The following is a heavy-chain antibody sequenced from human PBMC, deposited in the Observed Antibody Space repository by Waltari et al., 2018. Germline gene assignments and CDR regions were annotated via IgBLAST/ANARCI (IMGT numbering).Heavy chain of an antibody. V-gene: IGHV4-34*01. CDR3: ARGWRYCSSTSCYASYYYYMDV. J-gene: IGHJ6*03. CDR1: GGLLRGFY. D-gene: IGHD2-2*01. Sequence: VQLQQVGAGPVKPSEALSLTCPCHGGLLRGFYWDWDRHPPGKGPGWIGEINHSGSTNYNPSLKSRVTISVDTSKNQFSLKLSSVTAADTAVYYCARGWRYCSSTSCYASYYYYMDVWGKGTTVTVSS. CDR2: INHSGST.